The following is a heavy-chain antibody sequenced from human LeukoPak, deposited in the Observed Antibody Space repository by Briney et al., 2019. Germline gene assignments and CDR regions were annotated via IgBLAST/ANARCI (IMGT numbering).Heavy chain of an antibody. D-gene: IGHD2-2*01. J-gene: IGHJ3*02. CDR2: INHSGST. V-gene: IGHV4-34*01. Sequence: SETLSLTCAVYGGSFSGYYWSWIRQPPGKGLEWIGEINHSGSTNYNPSPKSRVTISVDTSKNQFSLKLSSVTAADTAVYYCASFQDIVVVPAAYDDAFDIWGQGTMVTVSS. CDR1: GGSFSGYY. CDR3: ASFQDIVVVPAAYDDAFDI.